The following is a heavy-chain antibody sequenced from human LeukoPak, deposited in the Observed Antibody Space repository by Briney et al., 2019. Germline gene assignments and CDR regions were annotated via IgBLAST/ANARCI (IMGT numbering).Heavy chain of an antibody. V-gene: IGHV1-69*13. CDR2: IIPVFGTA. CDR3: ARPESYCSGGSCYHSGHYYYGMDV. Sequence: GASVKVSCKASGGTFSSYAISWVRQAPGQGLEWMGGIIPVFGTANYAQKFQGRVTITADESTSTAYMELSSLRSEDTAVYYCARPESYCSGGSCYHSGHYYYGMDVWGQGTTVTVSS. CDR1: GGTFSSYA. J-gene: IGHJ6*02. D-gene: IGHD2-15*01.